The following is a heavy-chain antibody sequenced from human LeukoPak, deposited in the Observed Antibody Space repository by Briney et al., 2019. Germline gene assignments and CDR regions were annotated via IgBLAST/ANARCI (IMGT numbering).Heavy chain of an antibody. V-gene: IGHV3-23*01. Sequence: PGGSLRLSCAASGFTFSSYAMSWVRQAPGKGLEWVSAISGSGGGTYYADSVKGRFTISRDSSKNTLYLQMNSLRAEDTAVYYCARDRYYDSSGYTPSSQFYYYYMDVWGKGTTVTVSS. J-gene: IGHJ6*03. CDR3: ARDRYYDSSGYTPSSQFYYYYMDV. CDR2: ISGSGGGT. CDR1: GFTFSSYA. D-gene: IGHD3-22*01.